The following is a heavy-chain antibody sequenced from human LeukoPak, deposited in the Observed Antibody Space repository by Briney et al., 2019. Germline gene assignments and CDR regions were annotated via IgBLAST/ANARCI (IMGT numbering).Heavy chain of an antibody. CDR1: DYSMNSTFS. V-gene: IGHV4-38-2*02. CDR3: ARDRDLRWFYY. D-gene: IGHD2-21*01. CDR2: IYDGGST. Sequence: SETLSLTCTVCDYSMNSTFSWGWIGQPPGKGLEWIGSIYDGGSTYYNPSLKSRVTMSVDTSKNLFSLKLSSVTAADTAVYYCARDRDLRWFYYWGQGTLVTVSS. J-gene: IGHJ4*02.